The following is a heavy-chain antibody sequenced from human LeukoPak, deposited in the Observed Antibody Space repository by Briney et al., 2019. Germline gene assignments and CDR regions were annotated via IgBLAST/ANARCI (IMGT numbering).Heavy chain of an antibody. J-gene: IGHJ4*02. CDR1: GFTFSSYS. Sequence: GGSLRLSCAASGFTFSSYSMNWVRQAPGKGLEWVSYIGISSNTIFYADSVKGRFTTSRDNAKNSLYLQMNSLRAEDTAVYYCARDKSSGYVGASSFDYWGQGTLVTVSS. V-gene: IGHV3-48*01. CDR3: ARDKSSGYVGASSFDY. CDR2: IGISSNTI. D-gene: IGHD1-26*01.